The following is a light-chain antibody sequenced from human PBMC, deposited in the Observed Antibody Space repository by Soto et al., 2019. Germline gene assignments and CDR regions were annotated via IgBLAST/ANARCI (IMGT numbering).Light chain of an antibody. J-gene: IGKJ3*01. CDR3: PPYHDWPPIT. CDR2: GAS. V-gene: IGKV3-15*01. CDR1: QTVSDD. Sequence: EIVMTQSPATLFVSPGERATLACRASQTVSDDLAWYQQKPGQAPRLLIYGASTRATDLPARFSGGGSGTEFTLTISRLQSEDSAIYYWPPYHDWPPITFGPGTKVHI.